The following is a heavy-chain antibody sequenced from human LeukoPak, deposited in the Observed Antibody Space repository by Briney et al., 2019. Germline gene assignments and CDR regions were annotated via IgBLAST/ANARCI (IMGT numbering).Heavy chain of an antibody. J-gene: IGHJ3*02. Sequence: ASVKVSCKASGYTFTGYYMHWVRQAPGQGLEWMGWINPNSGGTNYAQKFQGRVTMTRDTSISTAYMELSRLRSDDTAVYYCARVARPTIFGVVSHDAFDIWGQGTMVTVSS. V-gene: IGHV1-2*02. CDR3: ARVARPTIFGVVSHDAFDI. D-gene: IGHD3-3*01. CDR1: GYTFTGYY. CDR2: INPNSGGT.